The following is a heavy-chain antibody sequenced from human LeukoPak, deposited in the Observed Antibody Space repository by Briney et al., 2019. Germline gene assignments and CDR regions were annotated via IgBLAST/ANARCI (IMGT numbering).Heavy chain of an antibody. J-gene: IGHJ4*02. Sequence: GGSLRLSCAASGFTFSSYGMHWVRLAPGKGLEWVAVISYDGSNKYYADSVKGRFTISRDNSKNTLYLQMNSLRAEDTAVYYCAKGIFIAAADYWGQGTLVTVSS. V-gene: IGHV3-30*18. CDR2: ISYDGSNK. CDR1: GFTFSSYG. CDR3: AKGIFIAAADY. D-gene: IGHD6-13*01.